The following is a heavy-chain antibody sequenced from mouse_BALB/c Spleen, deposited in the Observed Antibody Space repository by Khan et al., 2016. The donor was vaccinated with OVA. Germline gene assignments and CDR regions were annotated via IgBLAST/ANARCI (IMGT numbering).Heavy chain of an antibody. D-gene: IGHD1-1*01. CDR3: TSHGSTYTWFGD. Sequence: VQLKESGAELAKPGASVKMSCKVSGYTFTNYWMHWVKQRPGQGLEWIGYIDPTTGYTEYNQKFKDKATLTANNSSSTAYMQLSSQTSEESAVDYCTSHGSTYTWFGDWGQGTRVTVSA. V-gene: IGHV1-7*01. J-gene: IGHJ3*01. CDR2: IDPTTGYT. CDR1: GYTFTNYW.